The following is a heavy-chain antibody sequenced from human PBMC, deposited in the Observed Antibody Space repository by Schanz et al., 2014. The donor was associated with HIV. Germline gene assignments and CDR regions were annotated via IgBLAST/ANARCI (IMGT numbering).Heavy chain of an antibody. J-gene: IGHJ4*03. D-gene: IGHD3-16*01. CDR2: INDSGRA. V-gene: IGHV4-34*01. CDR1: GGSFSGDY. Sequence: QVQLQQWGAGLLKPSETLSLTCSVYGGSFSGDYWTWLRQSPGKALEWIGEINDSGRARLNPSLKSRVPMSVDPSKNQFSLKLSSVTAADTAFYYCAKDGGRMGGQRQLFAYWGHGTLVTVSS. CDR3: AKDGGRMGGQRQLFAY.